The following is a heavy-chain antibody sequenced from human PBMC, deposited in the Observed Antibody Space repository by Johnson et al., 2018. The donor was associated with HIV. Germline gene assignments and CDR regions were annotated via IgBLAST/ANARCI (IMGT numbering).Heavy chain of an antibody. CDR1: GFTFSSYA. CDR3: AKDQGSSSSDNDDAFDI. D-gene: IGHD6-6*01. CDR2: VSFDGSNK. Sequence: QVQLVESGGGVVQPGRSLRLPCAASGFTFSSYAIHWVRQAPGKGLEWVAAVSFDGSNKDFADSVKARFSISRDNSKNTLYLQMNSLRVEDTAVYYCAKDQGSSSSDNDDAFDIWGQGTMVTVSS. J-gene: IGHJ3*02. V-gene: IGHV3-30*04.